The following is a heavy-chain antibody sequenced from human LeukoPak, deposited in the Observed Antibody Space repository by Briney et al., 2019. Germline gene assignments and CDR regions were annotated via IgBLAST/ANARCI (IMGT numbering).Heavy chain of an antibody. V-gene: IGHV4-34*01. CDR1: GGSFSGYY. CDR3: ARGMIVVVDDAFDI. D-gene: IGHD3-22*01. Sequence: SETLSLTCAVYGGSFSGYYWSWIRQPPGKGLEWIGEINHSGSTNYNPSLESRVTISVDTSKNQFSLKLSSVTAADTAVYYCARGMIVVVDDAFDIWGQGTMVTVSS. CDR2: INHSGST. J-gene: IGHJ3*02.